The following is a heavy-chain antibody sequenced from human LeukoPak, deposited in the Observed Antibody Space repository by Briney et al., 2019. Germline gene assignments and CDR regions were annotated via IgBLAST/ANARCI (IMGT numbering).Heavy chain of an antibody. V-gene: IGHV3-7*01. CDR2: IKQDGSQK. CDR3: ARVVAAMGGIDY. J-gene: IGHJ4*02. D-gene: IGHD2-21*02. Sequence: GGSLRLSCAASRFTFSNYWMTWVRQAPGKGLAWVANIKQDGSQKFYADSVKGRFTISRDNAKNLLYLQMNSLRGEDTAVYFCARVVAAMGGIDYWGQGTLVTVSS. CDR1: RFTFSNYW.